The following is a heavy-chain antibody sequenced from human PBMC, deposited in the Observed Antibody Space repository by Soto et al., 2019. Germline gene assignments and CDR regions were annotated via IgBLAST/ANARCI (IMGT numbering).Heavy chain of an antibody. CDR2: IIGSGGST. D-gene: IGHD3-9*01. CDR3: ATSFRYFDN. J-gene: IGHJ4*01. CDR1: GFTFGSRA. Sequence: SLRLSCVASGFTFGSRAMSWVRQAPGKGLEWVSAIIGSGGSTYYADSVKGRFTISRDNSKNIVYLQMNSLRAEDTAIYYCATSFRYFDNWGHGTRVTVSS. V-gene: IGHV3-23*01.